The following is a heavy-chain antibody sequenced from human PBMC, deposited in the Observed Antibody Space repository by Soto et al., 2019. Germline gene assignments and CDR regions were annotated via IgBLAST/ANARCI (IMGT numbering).Heavy chain of an antibody. CDR3: ARQRSITIFGVVIIGGAFDI. CDR2: IYYSGST. J-gene: IGHJ3*02. V-gene: IGHV4-39*01. D-gene: IGHD3-3*01. Sequence: SETLCLTCTVSGGSISSSSYYCGWIRQPPGKGLEWIGSIYYSGSTYYNPSLKSRVTISVDTSKNQFSLKLSSVTAADTAVYYCARQRSITIFGVVIIGGAFDIWGQGTMVT. CDR1: GGSISSSSYY.